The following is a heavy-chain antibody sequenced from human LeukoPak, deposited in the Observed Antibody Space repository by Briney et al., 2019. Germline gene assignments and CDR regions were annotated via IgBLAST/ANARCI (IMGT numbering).Heavy chain of an antibody. CDR3: ARHGMSGSYTY. J-gene: IGHJ4*02. D-gene: IGHD1-26*01. V-gene: IGHV4-4*09. CDR1: GDSISSYY. Sequence: NPSETLSLTCTVSGDSISSYYWSWIRQPPGKGLEWIGCIYTSGSTNYNPSLKSRVAISIDTSKNQFSLKLTSVTAADTAVYYWARHGMSGSYTYWGQGTLVTVSS. CDR2: IYTSGST.